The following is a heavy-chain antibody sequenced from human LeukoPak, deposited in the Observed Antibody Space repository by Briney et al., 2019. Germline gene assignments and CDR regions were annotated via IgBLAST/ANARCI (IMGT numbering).Heavy chain of an antibody. CDR1: GFTSSSYT. D-gene: IGHD1-1*01. CDR2: LSGGGGAT. Sequence: GGPLRLSCAAPGFTSSSYTMSWVRQAPEKGLEWVSTLSGGGGATYYAESVKGRFTTSRDTSNNTVFLHMNSLRADDTAAYYCAKGPEAHPGKNDHAIGMSGWGEGTTVTV. V-gene: IGHV3-23*01. J-gene: IGHJ6*01. CDR3: AKGPEAHPGKNDHAIGMSG.